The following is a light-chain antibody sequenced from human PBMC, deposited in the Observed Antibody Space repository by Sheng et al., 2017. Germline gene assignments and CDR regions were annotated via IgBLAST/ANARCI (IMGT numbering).Light chain of an antibody. CDR3: QQSYSSPMYT. CDR1: QSITTY. CDR2: AAS. Sequence: DIQMTQSPSSLSASVGDRVTITCRASQSITTYLNWYQQRPGKAPKLLIYAASSLQSGVPARFSGSGSGTDFTLTISSLHPEDSATYFCQQSYSSPMYTFGQGTKLEIK. V-gene: IGKV1-39*01. J-gene: IGKJ2*01.